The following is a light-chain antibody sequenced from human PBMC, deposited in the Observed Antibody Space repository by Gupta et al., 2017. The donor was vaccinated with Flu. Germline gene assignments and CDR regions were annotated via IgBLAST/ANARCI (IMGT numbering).Light chain of an antibody. Sequence: NHHHGGHPGAPWPEPHPGHPPKLLMYQDNRPPSGDPESFSASQSGNPASLAITGLQPEDEADYYCSAWDNSLNTRIFGGGTKLTVL. CDR2: QDN. V-gene: IGLV10-54*03. CDR1: HHHGGHPG. CDR3: SAWDNSLNTRI. J-gene: IGLJ2*01.